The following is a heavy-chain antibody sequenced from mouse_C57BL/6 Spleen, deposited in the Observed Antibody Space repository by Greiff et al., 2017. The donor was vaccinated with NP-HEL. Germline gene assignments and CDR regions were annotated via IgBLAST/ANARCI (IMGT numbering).Heavy chain of an antibody. D-gene: IGHD2-1*01. J-gene: IGHJ3*01. Sequence: QVQLQQSGPELVKPGASVKISCKASGYAFSSSWMNWVKQRPGKGLEWIGRIYPGDGDTNYNGKFKGKATLTADKSSSTAYMQLSSLTSEDSAVYFCAKPLYYGNSAWFAYWGQGTLVTVSA. V-gene: IGHV1-82*01. CDR3: AKPLYYGNSAWFAY. CDR2: IYPGDGDT. CDR1: GYAFSSSW.